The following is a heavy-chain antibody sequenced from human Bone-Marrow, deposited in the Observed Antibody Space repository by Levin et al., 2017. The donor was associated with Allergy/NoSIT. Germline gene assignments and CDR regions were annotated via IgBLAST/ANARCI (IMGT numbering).Heavy chain of an antibody. CDR2: IKSKTDGGTT. J-gene: IGHJ4*02. CDR3: STGTPIDY. CDR1: GLIFSDAW. V-gene: IGHV3-15*01. Sequence: GGSLRLSCAASGLIFSDAWMSWVRQAPGKGLEWVSRIKSKTDGGTTDYAASVKGRFTISRDDSKNTLYLQMNSLTTEDTAVYYCSTGTPIDYWGQGTLVTAAS.